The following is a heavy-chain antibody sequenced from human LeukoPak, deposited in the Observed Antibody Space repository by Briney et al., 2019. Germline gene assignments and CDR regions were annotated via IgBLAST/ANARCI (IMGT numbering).Heavy chain of an antibody. D-gene: IGHD6-25*01. V-gene: IGHV4-30-4*08. CDR3: ARDHEGYSSVHNQNWFDP. J-gene: IGHJ5*02. CDR2: IYYSGST. Sequence: PSQTLSLTCTVSGGSISSGDYYWSWIRQPPGKGLEWIGYIYYSGSTYYNPSLKSRVTISVDTSKNQFSLKLSSVTAADTAVYYCARDHEGYSSVHNQNWFDPWGQGTLVTVS. CDR1: GGSISSGDYY.